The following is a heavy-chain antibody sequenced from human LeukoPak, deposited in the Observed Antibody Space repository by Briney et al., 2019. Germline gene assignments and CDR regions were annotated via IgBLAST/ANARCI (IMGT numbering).Heavy chain of an antibody. CDR2: ISYDGSNK. V-gene: IGHV3-30*18. Sequence: GGSLRLSCAASGFTFSSYGMHWVRQAPGKGLEWVAVISYDGSNKYYADSVKGRFTIFRDNSKNTLYLQMNSLRAEDTAVYYCAKDIVLLWFGELLNQPPPDYWGQGTLVTVSS. J-gene: IGHJ4*02. CDR1: GFTFSSYG. CDR3: AKDIVLLWFGELLNQPPPDY. D-gene: IGHD3-10*01.